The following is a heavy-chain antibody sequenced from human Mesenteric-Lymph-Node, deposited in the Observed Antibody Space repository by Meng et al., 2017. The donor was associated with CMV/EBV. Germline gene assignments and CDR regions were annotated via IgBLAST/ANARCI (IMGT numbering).Heavy chain of an antibody. CDR3: ARPADSSWCAFDI. CDR1: GGSVSTGSYY. Sequence: SETLSLTCTVSGGSVSTGSYYWSWIRQPPGKGLEWIGYIHHTGSTNYNSSLESRVIISLDMSKNQFSLKLSSVTAADTAVYFCARPADSSWCAFDIWGQGTMVTVSS. D-gene: IGHD6-13*01. CDR2: IHHTGST. V-gene: IGHV4-61*01. J-gene: IGHJ3*02.